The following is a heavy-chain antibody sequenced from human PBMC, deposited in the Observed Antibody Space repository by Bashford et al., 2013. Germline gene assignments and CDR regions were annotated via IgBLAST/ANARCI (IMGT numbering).Heavy chain of an antibody. CDR3: ARNVAISYYYYGMDV. J-gene: IGHJ6*02. CDR2: IIPIFGTA. Sequence: VRQAPGQGLEWMGGIIPIFGTANYAQKFQGRVTITADESTSTAYMELSSLRSEDTAVYYCARNVAISYYYYGMDVWGQGTTVTVSS. D-gene: IGHD2-15*01. V-gene: IGHV1-69*01.